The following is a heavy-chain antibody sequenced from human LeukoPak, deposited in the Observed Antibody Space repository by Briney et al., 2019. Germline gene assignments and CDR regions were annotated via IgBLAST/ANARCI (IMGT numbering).Heavy chain of an antibody. CDR2: IFPADSDT. J-gene: IGHJ4*02. CDR1: GYTFTNYW. Sequence: ESLKISCKGSGYTFTNYWIAWVRRMPGKGLEWMGIIFPADSDTRYSPSLQGQVTISVDKSINTAYLQWSSLKASDSAMYYCARPPGVGATSFDYWGQGTLVTVSS. V-gene: IGHV5-51*01. CDR3: ARPPGVGATSFDY. D-gene: IGHD1-26*01.